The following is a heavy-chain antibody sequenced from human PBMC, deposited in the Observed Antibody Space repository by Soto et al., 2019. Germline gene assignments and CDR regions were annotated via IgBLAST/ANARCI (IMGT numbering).Heavy chain of an antibody. J-gene: IGHJ4*02. CDR1: VFTFSSYG. CDR2: ISYDGSNK. V-gene: IGHV3-30*18. CDR3: AKDLSIAARQFDY. D-gene: IGHD6-6*01. Sequence: GGSLRLSCSASVFTFSSYGMHWFRQAPGKGLEWVAVISYDGSNKYYADSVKGRFTISRDNSKNTLYLQMNSLRAEDTAVYYCAKDLSIAARQFDYWGQGTLVTSPQ.